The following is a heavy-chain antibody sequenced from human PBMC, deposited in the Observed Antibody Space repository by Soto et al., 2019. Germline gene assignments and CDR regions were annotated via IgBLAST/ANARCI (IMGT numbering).Heavy chain of an antibody. J-gene: IGHJ4*02. CDR2: ISGSGGST. CDR3: AKVGDSSGYYHSPFDY. Sequence: GGSLRLSCAASGFTFSSYAMSWVRQAPGKGLEWVSAISGSGGSTYYADSVKGRFTISRDNSKNTLYLQMNSLRAEDTAVYYCAKVGDSSGYYHSPFDYWGQGTLVTVSS. CDR1: GFTFSSYA. D-gene: IGHD3-22*01. V-gene: IGHV3-23*01.